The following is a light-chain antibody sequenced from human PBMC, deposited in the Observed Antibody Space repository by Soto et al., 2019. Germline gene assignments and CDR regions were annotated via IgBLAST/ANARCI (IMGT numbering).Light chain of an antibody. CDR3: SSYAGGSTII. CDR2: EVN. J-gene: IGLJ2*01. V-gene: IGLV2-23*02. Sequence: QSALTQPASVSGSPGQSITISCTGSSSDVGTYNLVSWFEHHPGKAPKLMIYEVNKRPSGVSSRFSGSKSGNTASLTISGLQAEDESFYYCSSYAGGSTIIFGGGTKLTVL. CDR1: SSDVGTYNL.